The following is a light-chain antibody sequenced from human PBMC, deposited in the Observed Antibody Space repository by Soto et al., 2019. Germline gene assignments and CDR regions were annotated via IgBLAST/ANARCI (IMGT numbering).Light chain of an antibody. CDR3: QQRTHWPPYT. V-gene: IGKV3-11*01. CDR2: ATT. CDR1: RSVSSY. Sequence: IVLTQSPATLSLSPGERATLSCRASRSVSSYLAWYQQKTGQGPRLLIFATTTRATGIPARFSGSGSGTDFTLTISSLEPEDFAVYYCQQRTHWPPYTFGQGTRLESN. J-gene: IGKJ2*01.